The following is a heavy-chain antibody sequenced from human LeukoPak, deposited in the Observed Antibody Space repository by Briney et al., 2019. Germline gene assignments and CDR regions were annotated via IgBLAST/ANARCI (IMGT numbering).Heavy chain of an antibody. Sequence: SETLSLTCTVSGYSINSDYYWGWIRQPPGKGLEWIGEIYHSGSTNYNPSLKSRVTISVDKSKNQFSLKLSSVTAADTAVYYCARDGYSYGPSSYFDYWGQGTLVTVSS. J-gene: IGHJ4*02. CDR1: GYSINSDYY. CDR2: IYHSGST. CDR3: ARDGYSYGPSSYFDY. V-gene: IGHV4-38-2*02. D-gene: IGHD5-18*01.